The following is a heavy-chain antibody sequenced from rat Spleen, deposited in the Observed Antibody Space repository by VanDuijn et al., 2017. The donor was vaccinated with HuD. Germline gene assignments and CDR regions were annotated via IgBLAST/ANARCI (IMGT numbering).Heavy chain of an antibody. CDR2: ITHTGGST. V-gene: IGHV5-31*01. Sequence: EVQLVESGGGPVQPGRSLKLSCVGSGFTFNDYWKAWLRQAPGKGLEWIATITHTGGSTYSQDSMKGRFNISRDNAQTILYLQMNSPRSEDTATYYCARNPTTEGNHFDYWGQGVMVTVSS. D-gene: IGHD1-11*01. CDR3: ARNPTTEGNHFDY. J-gene: IGHJ2*01. CDR1: GFTFNDYW.